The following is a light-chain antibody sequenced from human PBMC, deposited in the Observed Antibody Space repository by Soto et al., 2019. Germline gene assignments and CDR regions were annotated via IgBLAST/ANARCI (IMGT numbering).Light chain of an antibody. CDR2: DVS. CDR1: SSDVGGYNY. J-gene: IGLJ1*01. Sequence: QSVLTQPASVSGSPGPSITISCTGTSSDVGGYNYVSWYQQHPGKAPKLMIYDVSNRPSGVSNRFSGSKSGNTASLTISGLQAEDEADYYCSSYTSSSTPLCVFGTGTKVTVL. V-gene: IGLV2-14*01. CDR3: SSYTSSSTPLCV.